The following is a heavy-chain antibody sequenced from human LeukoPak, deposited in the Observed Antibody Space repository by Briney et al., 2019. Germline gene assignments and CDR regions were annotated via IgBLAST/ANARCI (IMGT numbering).Heavy chain of an antibody. J-gene: IGHJ5*01. V-gene: IGHV3-23*01. CDR2: ISGSGGTI. CDR3: ARGIQYNWFDS. D-gene: IGHD5-18*01. Sequence: GGSLRLSCAASGFTFSSYAMSWVRQSPGKGLEWVSAISGSGGTIYYADSVKGRFTISRDNAKNSLYLQMNSLRAEDTAVYYCARGIQYNWFDSWGQGTLVTVSS. CDR1: GFTFSSYA.